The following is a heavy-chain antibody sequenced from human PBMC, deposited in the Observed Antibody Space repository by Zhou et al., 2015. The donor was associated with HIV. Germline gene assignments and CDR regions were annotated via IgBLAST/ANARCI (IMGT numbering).Heavy chain of an antibody. J-gene: IGHJ3*02. Sequence: QVQLVQSGAEVKKPGSSVKVSCRASGGTFSSYTISWVRQAPGQGLEWMGRIIPILGIANYAQKFQGRVTITADKSTSTAYMELSSLRSEDTAVYYCARGPYGGNRKAFDIWGQGTMVTVSS. V-gene: IGHV1-69*09. CDR2: IIPILGIA. CDR1: GGTFSSYT. D-gene: IGHD4-23*01. CDR3: ARGPYGGNRKAFDI.